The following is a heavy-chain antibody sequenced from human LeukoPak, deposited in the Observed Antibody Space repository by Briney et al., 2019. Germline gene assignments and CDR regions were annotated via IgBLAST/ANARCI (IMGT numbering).Heavy chain of an antibody. D-gene: IGHD3-10*01. CDR1: GFIFNGYN. Sequence: GGSLRLSCAASGFIFNGYNMNWVRQAPGKGLEWISYITSSSSSNSYADSVKGRFSISRDNAKNSLYLQMKNLRAADTAVYYCARGADNSGSFVILDYWGQGTLVTVSS. V-gene: IGHV3-48*01. CDR2: ITSSSSSN. CDR3: ARGADNSGSFVILDY. J-gene: IGHJ4*02.